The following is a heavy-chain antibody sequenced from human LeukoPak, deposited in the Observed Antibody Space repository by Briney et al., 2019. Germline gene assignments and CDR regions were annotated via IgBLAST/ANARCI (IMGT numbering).Heavy chain of an antibody. CDR1: GFTFSSYW. J-gene: IGHJ4*02. Sequence: GGSLRLSCAASGFTFSSYWMHWVRHAPGKGLVWVSRINSDGSSTSYADSVKGRFTISRDNAKNTLYLQMNSLRAEDTAVYYCAKDSYYDYVWGSYRYTNQFDYWGQGTLVTVSS. CDR2: INSDGSST. CDR3: AKDSYYDYVWGSYRYTNQFDY. V-gene: IGHV3-74*01. D-gene: IGHD3-16*02.